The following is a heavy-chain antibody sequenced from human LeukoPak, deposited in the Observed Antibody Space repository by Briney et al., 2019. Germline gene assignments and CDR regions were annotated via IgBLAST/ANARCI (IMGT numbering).Heavy chain of an antibody. D-gene: IGHD5-18*01. CDR3: ARDRLIRGYSYGESNYFDY. J-gene: IGHJ4*02. CDR2: LKQVGSEK. CDR1: GFSLSNYW. V-gene: IGHV3-7*01. Sequence: GGTLRLSCAASGFSLSNYWMSWVGRVQGKGREGGATLKQVGSEKYYVDSVKGRFTISRDNAKNSLYLQMNSLRAEDTAVYYCARDRLIRGYSYGESNYFDYWGQGTLVTVSS.